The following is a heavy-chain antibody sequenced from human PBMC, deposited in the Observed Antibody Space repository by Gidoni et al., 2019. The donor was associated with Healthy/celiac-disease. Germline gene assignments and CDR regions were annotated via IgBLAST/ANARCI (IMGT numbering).Heavy chain of an antibody. J-gene: IGHJ1*01. CDR2: IYYSGST. Sequence: QVQLQESGPGLAKPSETLSPTCPVSGGSISSYYWSWIRQPPGKGLEWIGYIYYSGSTHYNPSLKSRVTISVNTSKNQFSLKLSSVTAADTAVYYCARSVGCSSTSCYTGNAEYFQHWGQGTLVTVSS. CDR1: GGSISSYY. CDR3: ARSVGCSSTSCYTGNAEYFQH. D-gene: IGHD2-2*02. V-gene: IGHV4-59*01.